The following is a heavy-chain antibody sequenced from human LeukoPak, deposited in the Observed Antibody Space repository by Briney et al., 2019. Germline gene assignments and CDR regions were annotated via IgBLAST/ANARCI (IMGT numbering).Heavy chain of an antibody. CDR2: IYYSGST. CDR1: GGSISSSSYY. CDR3: ASIVLRFLEWLLGPFDY. Sequence: SETLSLTCTVSGGSISSSSYYWGWIRQPPGKGLEWIGSIYYSGSTYYNPSLKSRVTISVDTSKNQFSLKLSSVPAADTAVYYCASIVLRFLEWLLGPFDYWGQGTLVTVSS. V-gene: IGHV4-39*01. J-gene: IGHJ4*02. D-gene: IGHD3-3*01.